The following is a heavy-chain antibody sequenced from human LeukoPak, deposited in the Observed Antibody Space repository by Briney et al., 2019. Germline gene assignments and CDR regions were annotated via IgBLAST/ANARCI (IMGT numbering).Heavy chain of an antibody. CDR3: ASLVVAPAATSSGGFDP. D-gene: IGHD2-2*01. J-gene: IGHJ5*02. CDR2: IIPIFGTA. CDR1: GGTFSSYA. Sequence: ASVKVSCKASGGTFSSYAISWVRQAPGQGLEWMGGIIPIFGTANYAQKFQGRVTITADESTSTAYMELSSLRSEDTAVYYCASLVVAPAATSSGGFDPWGQGTLVTVSS. V-gene: IGHV1-69*13.